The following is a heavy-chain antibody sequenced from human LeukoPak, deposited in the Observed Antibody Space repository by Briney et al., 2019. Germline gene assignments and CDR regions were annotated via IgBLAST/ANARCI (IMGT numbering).Heavy chain of an antibody. CDR1: GGSMSSYY. D-gene: IGHD6-19*01. Sequence: SETLSLTCTVSGGSMSSYYWSWIRQPPGKGLEWIGYIYYSGSTKYNPSLKSRVTISVDTSKNQFSLKLSSVTAADTAVYYCARLIAVAGTFYYFDYWGQGTLVPVSS. J-gene: IGHJ4*02. CDR3: ARLIAVAGTFYYFDY. V-gene: IGHV4-59*08. CDR2: IYYSGST.